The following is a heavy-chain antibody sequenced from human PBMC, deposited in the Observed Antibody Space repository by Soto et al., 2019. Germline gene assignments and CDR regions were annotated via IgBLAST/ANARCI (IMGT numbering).Heavy chain of an antibody. Sequence: PGGSLRLSCAASGFTFSSYEMNWVRQAPGKGLEWVSYISSSGSTIYYADSVKGRFTISRDDSTNTVYLQMNRLRLDDTAVYYCAKEARVRSPAGDYFDHWAQGTLVTVSS. CDR1: GFTFSSYE. J-gene: IGHJ4*02. CDR3: AKEARVRSPAGDYFDH. CDR2: ISSSGSTI. V-gene: IGHV3-48*03. D-gene: IGHD2-21*01.